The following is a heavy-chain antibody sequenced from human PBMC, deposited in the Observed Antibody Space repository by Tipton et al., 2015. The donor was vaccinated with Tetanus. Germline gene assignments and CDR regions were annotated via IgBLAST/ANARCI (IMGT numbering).Heavy chain of an antibody. V-gene: IGHV4-4*07. CDR3: ARASHFQWERVRLDY. CDR1: GGSISSYY. CDR2: INTSGSS. Sequence: LRLSCTVSGGSISSYYWSWIRQSAAMGLEWIGRINTSGSSDYNPSLKGRVTMSIDPSGNRFSLDLTSVTAADTAIYYCARASHFQWERVRLDYWGQGLRVTVSS. D-gene: IGHD1-1*01. J-gene: IGHJ4*02.